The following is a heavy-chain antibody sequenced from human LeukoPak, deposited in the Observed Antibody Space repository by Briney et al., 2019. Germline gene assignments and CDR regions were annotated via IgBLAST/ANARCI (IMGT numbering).Heavy chain of an antibody. CDR2: ISRDAVHE. D-gene: IGHD1-1*01. CDR3: ARSDWNDVGSNY. CDR1: GFIFSDYA. J-gene: IGHJ4*02. Sequence: GGSLRLSCAASGFIFSDYAMHWVRQAPGKGLEWVAVISRDAVHEFYGDSVQGRFSISRDNSKTTVFLQMDRLTPDDTGLYYCARSDWNDVGSNYWGQGTPVTISS. V-gene: IGHV3-30*03.